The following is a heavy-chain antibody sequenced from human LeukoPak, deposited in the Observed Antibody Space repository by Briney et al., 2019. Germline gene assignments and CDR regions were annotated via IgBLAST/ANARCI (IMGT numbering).Heavy chain of an antibody. CDR3: VPTEPEVAARGADYFDY. D-gene: IGHD6-6*01. CDR2: ISHSGST. V-gene: IGHV4-34*01. CDR1: GGSFSAYY. Sequence: SETLSLTCTVSGGSFSAYYWSWIRQPPGKGLEWIGEISHSGSTNYNPSLESRVTISVDTSKNQFSLKLSPLTAADTAVYYCVPTEPEVAARGADYFDYWGQGTLVTVSS. J-gene: IGHJ4*02.